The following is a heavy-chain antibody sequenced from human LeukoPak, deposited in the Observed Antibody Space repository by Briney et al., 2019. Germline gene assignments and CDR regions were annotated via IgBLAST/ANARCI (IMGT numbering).Heavy chain of an antibody. Sequence: SVKVSCKASGGAFSSYAISWVRQAPGQGLEWMGRIIPILGIANYAQKFQGRVTITADKSTSTAYMELSSLRSEDTAVYYCAVGRRGYSYGPFDYWGQGTLVTVSS. D-gene: IGHD5-18*01. J-gene: IGHJ4*02. CDR2: IIPILGIA. CDR3: AVGRRGYSYGPFDY. V-gene: IGHV1-69*04. CDR1: GGAFSSYA.